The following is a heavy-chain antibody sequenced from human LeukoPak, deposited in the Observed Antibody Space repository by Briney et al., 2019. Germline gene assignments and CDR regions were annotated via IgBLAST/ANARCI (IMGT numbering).Heavy chain of an antibody. CDR2: IYTSGST. CDR1: GGSIDSGGFS. V-gene: IGHV4-61*02. J-gene: IGHJ3*02. D-gene: IGHD3-3*01. CDR3: AREWSGPHDAFDI. Sequence: PSETLSLTCAVSGGSIDSGGFSWTWIRQPAGKGLEWIGRIYTSGSTNYNPSLKSRVTISVDTSKNQFSLKLSSVTAADTAVYYCAREWSGPHDAFDIWGQGTMVTVSS.